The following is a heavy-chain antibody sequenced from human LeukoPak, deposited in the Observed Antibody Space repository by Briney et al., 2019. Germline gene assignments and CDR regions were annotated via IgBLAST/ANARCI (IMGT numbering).Heavy chain of an antibody. J-gene: IGHJ4*02. CDR1: GYTLTELS. CDR2: FDPEDGET. V-gene: IGHV1-24*01. D-gene: IGHD2-2*01. CDR3: ATGIVVVPAAVRDY. Sequence: APVKVSCKVSGYTLTELSMHWVRQAPGKGLEWMGGFDPEDGETIYAQKFQGRVTMTEDTSTDTAYMELSSLRSEDTAVYYCATGIVVVPAAVRDYWGQGTLVTVSS.